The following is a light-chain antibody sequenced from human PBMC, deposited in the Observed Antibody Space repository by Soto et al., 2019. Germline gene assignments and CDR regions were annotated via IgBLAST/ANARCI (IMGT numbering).Light chain of an antibody. CDR1: SSDVGGYNY. CDR3: SSYAGSSNV. Sequence: QSALTQPPSASGSPGQSVAISCTGTSSDVGGYNYVSWYQQHPGKAPKLVIYEVNKRPSGVPDRLSGSKSGNTASLTVSGLQAEDEADYYCSSYAGSSNVFGTGTKLTVL. J-gene: IGLJ1*01. CDR2: EVN. V-gene: IGLV2-8*01.